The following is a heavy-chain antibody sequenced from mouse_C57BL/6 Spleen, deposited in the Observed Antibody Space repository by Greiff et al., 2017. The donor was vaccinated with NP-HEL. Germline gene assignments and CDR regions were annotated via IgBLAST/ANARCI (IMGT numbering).Heavy chain of an antibody. D-gene: IGHD1-1*01. CDR1: GFSLTSYG. V-gene: IGHV2-6*01. J-gene: IGHJ3*01. CDR2: IWGVGST. CDR3: ASGDYGSSFAY. Sequence: VKLQESGPGLVAPSQSLSITCTVSGFSLTSYGVDWVRQSPGKGLEWLGVIWGVGSTNYNSALKSRLSISKDNSKSQVFLKMNSLQTDDTAMYYCASGDYGSSFAYWGQGTLVTVSA.